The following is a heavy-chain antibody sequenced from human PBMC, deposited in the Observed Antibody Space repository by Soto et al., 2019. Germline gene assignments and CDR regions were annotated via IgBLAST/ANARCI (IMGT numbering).Heavy chain of an antibody. CDR2: MNTNSGNK. D-gene: IGHD3-10*01. CDR3: ARVPGSLDP. Sequence: GASVKVSCKASGYTFTSYDIKWVRQATGQGLEWMGWMNTNSGNKGYAQKFQGRVTMTMDTSITTAYMELNSLTSEDTAVYYCARVPGSLDPWGQGTLVTVSS. V-gene: IGHV1-8*01. J-gene: IGHJ5*02. CDR1: GYTFTSYD.